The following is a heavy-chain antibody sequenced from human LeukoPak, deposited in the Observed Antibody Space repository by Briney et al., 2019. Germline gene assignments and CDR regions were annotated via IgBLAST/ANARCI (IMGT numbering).Heavy chain of an antibody. J-gene: IGHJ4*02. CDR3: ARDHTSDHFFDS. D-gene: IGHD2/OR15-2a*01. V-gene: IGHV3-48*01. CDR1: GFTFSSYG. Sequence: PGGSLRLSCAASGFTFSSYGMHWVRQAPGKGLEWISYLSHTSGSEYFADSVRGRFTVSRDNAQNSFYLQMDSLRVEDTAVYYCARDHTSDHFFDSWGQGTLVTVSS. CDR2: LSHTSGSE.